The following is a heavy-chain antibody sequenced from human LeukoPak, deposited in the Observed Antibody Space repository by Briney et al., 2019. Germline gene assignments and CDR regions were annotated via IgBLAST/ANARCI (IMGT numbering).Heavy chain of an antibody. CDR2: IRSKANSYAT. V-gene: IGHV3-73*01. Sequence: PGGSLGLSCAASGFTFSGSAMHWVRQASGKGLEWVGRIRSKANSYATAYAASVKGRFTISRDDSKNTAYLQMNSLKTEDTAVYYCTRLGAVEMATIIGYWGQGTLVTVSS. J-gene: IGHJ4*02. D-gene: IGHD5-24*01. CDR3: TRLGAVEMATIIGY. CDR1: GFTFSGSA.